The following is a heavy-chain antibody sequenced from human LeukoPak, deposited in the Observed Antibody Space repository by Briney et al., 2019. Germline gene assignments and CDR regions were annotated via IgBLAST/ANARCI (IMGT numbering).Heavy chain of an antibody. CDR1: GFTFSSYW. CDR3: AKDQYSYAFDI. Sequence: GGSLRLSCAASGFTFSSYWMNWVRQAPGKGLEWVANIKQDGSEKYYVDSVQGRFTISRDNSKNTLYLQMNSLRAEDTAVYYCAKDQYSYAFDIWGQGTMVTVSS. V-gene: IGHV3-7*03. CDR2: IKQDGSEK. J-gene: IGHJ3*02. D-gene: IGHD5-18*01.